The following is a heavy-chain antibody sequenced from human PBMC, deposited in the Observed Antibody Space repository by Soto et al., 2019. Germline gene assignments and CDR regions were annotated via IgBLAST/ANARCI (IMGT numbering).Heavy chain of an antibody. Sequence: DVKLVESGGGLVQPGGSLRLSCAVSGFTFSSFWMHWVRQAPGEGLVWVSRINTDGSSTSYADSVKGRFTISRDNAKNTLYLQMNSLRVEDTAMYYCAKRGVDTFGLSYWGQGTLVTVSS. D-gene: IGHD3-10*01. V-gene: IGHV3-74*01. CDR2: INTDGSST. J-gene: IGHJ4*02. CDR3: AKRGVDTFGLSY. CDR1: GFTFSSFW.